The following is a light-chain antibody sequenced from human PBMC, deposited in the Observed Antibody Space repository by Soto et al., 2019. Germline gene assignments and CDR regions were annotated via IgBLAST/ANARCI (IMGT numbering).Light chain of an antibody. CDR3: QSYDSRMSGFYV. V-gene: IGLV1-40*01. Sequence: QSVLTQPPSVSGAPGQRVTISCTGSSSNIGVGYDVHWYQQFPGTAPRLLIFGNGNRPSWVPDRFSGSQSGTSASLAITRLQPEDEADYYCQSYDSRMSGFYVFGTGTKVTVL. CDR2: GNG. CDR1: SSNIGVGYD. J-gene: IGLJ1*01.